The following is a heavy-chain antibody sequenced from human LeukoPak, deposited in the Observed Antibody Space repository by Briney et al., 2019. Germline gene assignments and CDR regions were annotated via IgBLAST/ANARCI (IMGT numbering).Heavy chain of an antibody. D-gene: IGHD3-22*01. Sequence: PSETLSLTCTVSGGSISDYFWSWIRQPPGKGLEWVGYAFYNGSTNYNPSLKSRVTISVDTSKNHFSLKLSSVTAADTAVYYCARGQWLPVFDFWGQGTLVTVSS. J-gene: IGHJ4*02. CDR1: GGSISDYF. CDR3: ARGQWLPVFDF. V-gene: IGHV4-59*01. CDR2: AFYNGST.